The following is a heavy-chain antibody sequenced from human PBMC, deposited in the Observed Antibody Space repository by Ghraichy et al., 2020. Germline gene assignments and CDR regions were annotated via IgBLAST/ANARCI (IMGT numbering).Heavy chain of an antibody. CDR1: GDSVSSNSAA. CDR3: ARVVVYARGTHHNWFDP. D-gene: IGHD2-8*02. J-gene: IGHJ5*02. V-gene: IGHV6-1*01. CDR2: TYYRSKWYN. Sequence: SQTLSLTCAISGDSVSSNSAAWNWIRQSPSRGLEWLGRTYYRSKWYNDYAVSVKSRITINPDTSKNQFSLQLNSVTPEDTAVYYCARVVVYARGTHHNWFDPWGQGTLVTVSS.